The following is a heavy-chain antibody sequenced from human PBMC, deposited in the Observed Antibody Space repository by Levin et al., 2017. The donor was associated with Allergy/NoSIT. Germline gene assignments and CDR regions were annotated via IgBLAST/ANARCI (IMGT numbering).Heavy chain of an antibody. D-gene: IGHD3-3*01. Sequence: PSETLSLTCAVSGDSITSHIWWTWIRQFPGKGLEWIAEIYHGGATNYNPSLKGRVNISLDKSKNEFSLKVTSVTTADTAVYYCARLKKDYRRYDFWTGYYDSWGQGTLVTVAS. CDR3: ARLKKDYRRYDFWTGYYDS. CDR2: IYHGGAT. J-gene: IGHJ4*02. CDR1: GDSITSHIW. V-gene: IGHV4-4*02.